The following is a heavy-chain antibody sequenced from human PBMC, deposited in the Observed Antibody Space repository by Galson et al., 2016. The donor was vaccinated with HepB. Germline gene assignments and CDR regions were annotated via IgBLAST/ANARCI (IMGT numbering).Heavy chain of an antibody. CDR1: GGSVSGGDNW. D-gene: IGHD3-16*02. CDR2: IYYNGKT. Sequence: SETLSLICSVSGGSVSGGDNWWSWVRQSPGKGLDWVGEIYYNGKTNVNPSLASRLTLSIDRSGNQLSLQLTSVTAADTARYFCARTSGRFAARRSYHIDYWGRGLSVTVS. V-gene: IGHV4/OR15-8*02. J-gene: IGHJ4*02. CDR3: ARTSGRFAARRSYHIDY.